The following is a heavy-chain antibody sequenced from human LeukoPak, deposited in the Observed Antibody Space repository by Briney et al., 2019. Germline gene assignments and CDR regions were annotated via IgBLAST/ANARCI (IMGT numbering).Heavy chain of an antibody. V-gene: IGHV3-21*01. Sequence: GGSLRLSCAASGFTFSSYSMNWVRQAPGKGLEWVSSISSSSSYIYYADSVKGRFTISRDDAKNSLYLQMNSLRAEDTAVYYCATLNSEWEPPGDAFDIWGQGTMVTVSS. CDR3: ATLNSEWEPPGDAFDI. CDR1: GFTFSSYS. D-gene: IGHD1-26*01. J-gene: IGHJ3*02. CDR2: ISSSSSYI.